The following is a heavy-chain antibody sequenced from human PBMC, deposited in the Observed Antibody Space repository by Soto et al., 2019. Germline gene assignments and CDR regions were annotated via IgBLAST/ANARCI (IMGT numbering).Heavy chain of an antibody. CDR2: FDPEDGET. V-gene: IGHV1-24*01. D-gene: IGHD2-2*01. CDR1: GYTLTELS. CDR3: ATKDYCSSTSCQWSFDY. Sequence: ASVKVSCKVSGYTLTELSMHWVRQAPGKGLEWMGGFDPEDGETIYAQKFQGRVTMTEDTSTDTAYMELSSLRSEDTAVYYCATKDYCSSTSCQWSFDYWGQGTLVTVSS. J-gene: IGHJ4*02.